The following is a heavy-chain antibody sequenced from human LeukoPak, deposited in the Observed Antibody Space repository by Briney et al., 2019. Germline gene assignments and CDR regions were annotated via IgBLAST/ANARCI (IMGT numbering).Heavy chain of an antibody. Sequence: PGGSLRLSCAASGSTFSSYAMSWVRHAPGKGRWWVSAISGIGGSTYYADSLKGRFTFSRDNSKNTLYLQMNSLRAEDTAVYYCAKRRGYDPRIYYFDFWGQGTLVTVSS. J-gene: IGHJ4*02. V-gene: IGHV3-23*01. D-gene: IGHD5-12*01. CDR1: GSTFSSYA. CDR2: ISGIGGST. CDR3: AKRRGYDPRIYYFDF.